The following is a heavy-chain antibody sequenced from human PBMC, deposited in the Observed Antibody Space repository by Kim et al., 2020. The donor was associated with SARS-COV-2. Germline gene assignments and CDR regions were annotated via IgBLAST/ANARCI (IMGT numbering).Heavy chain of an antibody. Sequence: GGSLRLSCAASGFTFSSYSMNWVRQAPGKGLEWVSSISSSSSYIYYADSVKGRFTISRDNAKNSLYLQMNSLRAEDTAVYYCATGALSDYVIVVGYYPSPYFDYWGQGTLVTVSS. D-gene: IGHD3-9*01. CDR1: GFTFSSYS. J-gene: IGHJ4*02. CDR3: ATGALSDYVIVVGYYPSPYFDY. V-gene: IGHV3-21*01. CDR2: ISSSSSYI.